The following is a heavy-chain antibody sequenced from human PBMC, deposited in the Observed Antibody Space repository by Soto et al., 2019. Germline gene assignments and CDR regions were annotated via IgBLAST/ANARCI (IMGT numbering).Heavy chain of an antibody. CDR1: GYSFTSYW. D-gene: IGHD4-17*01. Sequence: GESLKISCKGSGYSFTSYWIGWVRQMPGKGLEWMGIIYPGDSDTRYSPSFQGQVTISADKSISTAYLQWSSLKASDTAMYYCARPPLTTGDHDAFDIWGQGTMVTV. CDR3: ARPPLTTGDHDAFDI. V-gene: IGHV5-51*01. J-gene: IGHJ3*02. CDR2: IYPGDSDT.